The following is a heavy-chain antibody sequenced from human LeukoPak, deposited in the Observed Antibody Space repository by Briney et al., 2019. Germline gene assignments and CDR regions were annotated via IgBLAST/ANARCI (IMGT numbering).Heavy chain of an antibody. CDR3: AKGVAVAVFSGMDV. J-gene: IGHJ6*02. D-gene: IGHD6-19*01. CDR1: GFTFSNHY. V-gene: IGHV3-11*01. CDR2: LSGGGSDI. Sequence: GGSLRLSCAASGFTFSNHYISWIRQAPGKGLEWVSYLSGGGSDIYYADSVKGRFTISRDNSKNTLYLQMNSLRAEDTAVYYCAKGVAVAVFSGMDVWGQGTTVTVSS.